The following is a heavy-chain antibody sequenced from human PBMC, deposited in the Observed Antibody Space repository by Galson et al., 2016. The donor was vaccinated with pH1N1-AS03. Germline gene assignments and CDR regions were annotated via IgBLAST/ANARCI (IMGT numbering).Heavy chain of an antibody. Sequence: QSGAEVKKPGESLKISCEGSGFRLSNHWIGWVRQMPGKGLEWMGIIYPGDSDSRYSPSFQGHVTISADKSINTAYLQWTSLRASDTAMYYCAKLAVAGRWFFDYWGQGTLVTVS. J-gene: IGHJ4*02. D-gene: IGHD6-19*01. V-gene: IGHV5-51*03. CDR1: GFRLSNHW. CDR2: IYPGDSDS. CDR3: AKLAVAGRWFFDY.